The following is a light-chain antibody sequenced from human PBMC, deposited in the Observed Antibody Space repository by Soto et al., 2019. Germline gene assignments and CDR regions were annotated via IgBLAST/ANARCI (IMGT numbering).Light chain of an antibody. CDR2: DVS. CDR1: SSDVGGYNY. CDR3: CSYPGTTLRV. Sequence: QSALTQPRSVSGSPGQSVTISCTGTSSDVGGYNYVSWYQQHPGKAPKLMIYDVSKWPSGVPDRFSGSKSGTTASLTIFGLQADDAADYYCCSYPGTTLRVFGGATKLTVL. V-gene: IGLV2-11*01. J-gene: IGLJ3*02.